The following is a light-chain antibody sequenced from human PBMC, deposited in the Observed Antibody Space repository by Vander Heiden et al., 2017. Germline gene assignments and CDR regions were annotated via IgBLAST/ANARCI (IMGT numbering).Light chain of an antibody. V-gene: IGKV1-39*01. CDR3: QQSYSTRVFT. CDR2: AAS. CDR1: QSISSY. J-gene: IGKJ3*01. Sequence: DIQMTQYPSSLSASVGDRVTITCRASQSISSYLNWYQQKPGKAPKLLIYAASSLQSGVPSRFSGSGSGTDFTLTISSLQPEDFATYYCQQSYSTRVFTFGPGTKVDIK.